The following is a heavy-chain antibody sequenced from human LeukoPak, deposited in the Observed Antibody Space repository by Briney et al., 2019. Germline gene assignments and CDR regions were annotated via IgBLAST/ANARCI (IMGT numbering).Heavy chain of an antibody. D-gene: IGHD3-3*01. CDR2: IYPGDSDT. CDR3: ARPVGNFWSRGPGVPNNWFDP. CDR1: GYSFTSYW. V-gene: IGHV5-51*01. Sequence: GESLKISCKGSGYSFTSYWIGWVRQMPGKGLEWMGIIYPGDSDTRYSPSFQGQVTISADKSISTAYLQWSSLKASDTAMYYCARPVGNFWSRGPGVPNNWFDPWGQGNLVTVSS. J-gene: IGHJ5*02.